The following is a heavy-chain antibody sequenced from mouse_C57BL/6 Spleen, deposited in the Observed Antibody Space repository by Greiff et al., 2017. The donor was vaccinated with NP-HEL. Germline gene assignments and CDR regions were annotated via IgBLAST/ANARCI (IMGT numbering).Heavy chain of an antibody. J-gene: IGHJ2*01. Sequence: QVQLKESGAELARPGASVKLSCKASGYTFTSYGISWVKQRTGQGLEWIGEIYPRSGNTYYNEKFKGKATLTADKSSSTAYMELRSLTSEDSAVYFCAVYYGSSYRYFDYWGQGTTLTVSS. V-gene: IGHV1-81*01. CDR1: GYTFTSYG. CDR3: AVYYGSSYRYFDY. CDR2: IYPRSGNT. D-gene: IGHD1-1*01.